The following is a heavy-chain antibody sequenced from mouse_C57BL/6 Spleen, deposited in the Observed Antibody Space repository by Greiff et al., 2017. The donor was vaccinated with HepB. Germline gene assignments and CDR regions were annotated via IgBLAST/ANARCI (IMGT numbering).Heavy chain of an antibody. D-gene: IGHD1-1*01. CDR2: IWRGGST. CDR1: GFSLTSYG. CDR3: AKGGYYGSIPFAY. V-gene: IGHV2-5*01. J-gene: IGHJ3*01. Sequence: QVQLQQSGPGLVQPSQRLSITCTVSGFSLTSYGVHWVRQSPGKGLEWLGVIWRGGSTDYNAAFMSRLSITKDNSKSQVFFKMNSLQADDTAIYYCAKGGYYGSIPFAYWGQGTLVTVSA.